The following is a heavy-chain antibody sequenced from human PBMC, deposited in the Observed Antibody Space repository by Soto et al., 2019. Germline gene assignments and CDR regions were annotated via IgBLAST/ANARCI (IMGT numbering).Heavy chain of an antibody. CDR2: IYNGGTT. CDR1: GLSVSNNY. J-gene: IGHJ4*01. D-gene: IGHD3-10*01. CDR3: ARDFRLMVGGAGFDY. V-gene: IGHV3-66*01. Sequence: EVQLVESGGGLVQPGGSLRLSCAPSGLSVSNNYMSWVRQAPGKGLEWVSVIYNGGTTHYAGSVKGRFTISRDIFKNMLYLQMNNLRAEDTAVYYCARDFRLMVGGAGFDYWGHGISVTVSS.